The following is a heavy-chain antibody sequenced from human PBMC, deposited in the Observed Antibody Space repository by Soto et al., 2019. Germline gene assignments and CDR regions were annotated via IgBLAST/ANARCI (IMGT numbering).Heavy chain of an antibody. Sequence: ASVKVSCKASGYTFTSYGISWVRQAPGQGLEWMGWISAYNGNTNYAQKLQGRVTMTTDTSTSTAYMELRSLRSDDTAMYYCARGSARADILTGYYYFDYWGQGTLVTVSS. CDR2: ISAYNGNT. D-gene: IGHD3-9*01. CDR3: ARGSARADILTGYYYFDY. V-gene: IGHV1-18*01. CDR1: GYTFTSYG. J-gene: IGHJ4*02.